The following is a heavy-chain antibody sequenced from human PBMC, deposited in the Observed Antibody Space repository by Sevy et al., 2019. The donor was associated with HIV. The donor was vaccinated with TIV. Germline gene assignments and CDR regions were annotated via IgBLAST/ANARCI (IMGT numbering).Heavy chain of an antibody. D-gene: IGHD3-16*02. CDR3: AREAVLIGGVIVSYGMDV. CDR2: INHSGST. Sequence: SETLSLTCAVYVGSFSGYYWTWIRQSPGKGLEWIGEINHSGSTNYNPSLKSRVTISVDTSKNQFSLKLTSVTAADTAVYYCAREAVLIGGVIVSYGMDVWGQGTTVTVSS. J-gene: IGHJ6*02. CDR1: VGSFSGYY. V-gene: IGHV4-34*01.